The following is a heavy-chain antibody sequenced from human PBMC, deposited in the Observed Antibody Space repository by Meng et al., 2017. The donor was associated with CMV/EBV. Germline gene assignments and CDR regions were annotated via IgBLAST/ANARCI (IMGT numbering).Heavy chain of an antibody. CDR3: AREGVGCSSTSCSPSSGIDV. D-gene: IGHD2-2*01. J-gene: IGHJ6*02. CDR1: GGSFSGYY. V-gene: IGHV4-34*01. CDR2: INHSGST. Sequence: GSLRLSCAVYGGSFSGYYWSWIRQPPGKGLEWIGEINHSGSTNYNPSLKSRVTISVDTSKNQFSLKLSSVTAADTAVYYCAREGVGCSSTSCSPSSGIDVWGQGTTVTVSS.